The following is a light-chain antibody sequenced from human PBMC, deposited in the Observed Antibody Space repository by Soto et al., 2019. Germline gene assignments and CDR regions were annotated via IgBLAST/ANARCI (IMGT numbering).Light chain of an antibody. V-gene: IGLV3-21*04. Sequence: SSELTQPPSVSVAPGKTARITGGESDIGSKSVHWYQQKRGQAPVLVIYYDRHRPSGIPERFSGSNSGNTATLTISRVEAGDEADYYCQVWDSGSDHVVFGGGTKVTVL. CDR2: YDR. CDR3: QVWDSGSDHVV. J-gene: IGLJ2*01. CDR1: DIGSKS.